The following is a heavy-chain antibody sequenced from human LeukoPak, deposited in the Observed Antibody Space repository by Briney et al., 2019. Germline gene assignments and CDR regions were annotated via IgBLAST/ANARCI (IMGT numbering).Heavy chain of an antibody. CDR1: NGSFSDYF. D-gene: IGHD3-3*01. V-gene: IGHV4-34*01. CDR3: ARAKFLGRLTRVLDT. J-gene: IGHJ5*02. CDR2: VYHSGST. Sequence: PSETLSLTCVVNNGSFSDYFWSWIRQPPGKGLEWIGEVYHSGSTNYNPSLKSRVSISADMSKKQFSLNLNSVTAADTAVYYCARAKFLGRLTRVLDTWGQGTLVTVSS.